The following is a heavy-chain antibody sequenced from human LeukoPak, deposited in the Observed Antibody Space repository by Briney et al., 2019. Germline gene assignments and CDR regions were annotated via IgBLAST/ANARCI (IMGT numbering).Heavy chain of an antibody. CDR1: GRTFSSYA. V-gene: IGHV1-69*05. CDR3: ARVAGGSGGSFTPQSYYYYYMDV. D-gene: IGHD2-15*01. Sequence: SVKLSCKSSGRTFSSYAISWVRQAPGQALEWMGGIIPIFGTANYAQKFQGRVTITTDESTSTAYMELSSLRSEDTAAYYCARVAGGSGGSFTPQSYYYYYMDVWGKGTTVTVSS. J-gene: IGHJ6*03. CDR2: IIPIFGTA.